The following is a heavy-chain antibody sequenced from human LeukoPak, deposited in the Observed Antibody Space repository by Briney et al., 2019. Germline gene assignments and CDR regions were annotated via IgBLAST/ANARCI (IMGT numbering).Heavy chain of an antibody. V-gene: IGHV1-2*02. D-gene: IGHD3-16*02. CDR3: ARDRLRLGELSSTPTNDY. J-gene: IGHJ4*02. CDR2: INPNSGGT. CDR1: GYTFTGYY. Sequence: ASVKVSCKASGYTFTGYYMHWVRQAPGQGLEWMGWINPNSGGTNYAQKLQGRVTMTTDTSTSTAYMELRSLRSDDTAVYYCARDRLRLGELSSTPTNDYWGQGTLVTVSS.